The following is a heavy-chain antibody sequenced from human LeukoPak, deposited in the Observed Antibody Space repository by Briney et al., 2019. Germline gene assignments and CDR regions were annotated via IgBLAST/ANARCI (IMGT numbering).Heavy chain of an antibody. D-gene: IGHD6-19*01. V-gene: IGHV1-69*06. J-gene: IGHJ6*03. CDR1: GGTFSSYA. CDR3: ARPSLGIAVAGYDPNYYYYMDV. Sequence: ASVKVSCKASGGTFSSYAISWVRQAPGQGLEWMGGIIPIFGTANYAQKFQGRATITADKSTSTAYMELSSLRSEDTAVYYCARPSLGIAVAGYDPNYYYYMDVWGKGTTVTVSS. CDR2: IIPIFGTA.